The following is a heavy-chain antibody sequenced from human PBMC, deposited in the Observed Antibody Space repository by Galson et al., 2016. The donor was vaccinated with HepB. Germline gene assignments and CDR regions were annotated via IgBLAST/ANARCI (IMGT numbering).Heavy chain of an antibody. D-gene: IGHD4-11*01. Sequence: ETLSLTCAVSGGSISSINWWTWVRQSPGTGLEWIGEIHQSGTTSYNPSLKSRVTLSVDKSKNQFSLKLASVTAADTAAYYCARGKSGPTAYGMDAWGQGTTVTVSS. CDR2: IHQSGTT. CDR3: ARGKSGPTAYGMDA. CDR1: GGSISSINW. V-gene: IGHV4-4*02. J-gene: IGHJ6*02.